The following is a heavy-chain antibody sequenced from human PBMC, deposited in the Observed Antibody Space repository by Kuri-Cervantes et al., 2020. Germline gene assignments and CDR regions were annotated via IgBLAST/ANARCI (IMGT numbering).Heavy chain of an antibody. Sequence: GESLKISCAASGFTFSSYGMHWVRQAPGKGLEWVAVISYDGSNKYYADSVKGRFTISRDNSKNTLYLQMNSLRAEDTAVYYCARVGTMRSGSYYYLSPYWGQGTLVTVSS. D-gene: IGHD3-10*01. V-gene: IGHV3-30*03. J-gene: IGHJ4*02. CDR3: ARVGTMRSGSYYYLSPY. CDR1: GFTFSSYG. CDR2: ISYDGSNK.